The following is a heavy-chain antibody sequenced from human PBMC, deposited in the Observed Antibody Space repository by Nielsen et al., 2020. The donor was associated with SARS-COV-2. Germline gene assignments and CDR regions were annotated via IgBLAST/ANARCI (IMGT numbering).Heavy chain of an antibody. J-gene: IGHJ4*02. Sequence: GESLKISCAASAFTFSTYWMHWVRQAPGKGLVWVSRINSDGSSTSYTDSVKGRFTISRDNSKNTLYLQMNSLRADDTAIYYCTKEGRAFDWFYFDYWGQGILVTVSS. V-gene: IGHV3-74*01. CDR1: AFTFSTYW. D-gene: IGHD3-9*01. CDR2: INSDGSST. CDR3: TKEGRAFDWFYFDY.